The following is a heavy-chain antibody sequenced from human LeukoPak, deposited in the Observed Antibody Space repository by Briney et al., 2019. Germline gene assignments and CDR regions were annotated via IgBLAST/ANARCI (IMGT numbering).Heavy chain of an antibody. Sequence: QAGGSLRLSCAASGFTVSSNYMSWVRQAPGKGLEWVSVIYRGGSTYYADSVKGRFTISRDNSKNTLYLQMSSLRAEDTAVYYCARDLSYYGMDVWGQGTTVTVSS. CDR2: IYRGGST. V-gene: IGHV3-53*01. D-gene: IGHD2/OR15-2a*01. J-gene: IGHJ6*02. CDR3: ARDLSYYGMDV. CDR1: GFTVSSNY.